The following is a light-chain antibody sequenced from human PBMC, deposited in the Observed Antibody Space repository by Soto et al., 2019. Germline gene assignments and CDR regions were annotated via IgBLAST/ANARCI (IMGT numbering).Light chain of an antibody. CDR3: QKYNSYSEA. J-gene: IGKJ1*01. V-gene: IGKV1-5*03. Sequence: DMQITQSPSTLSGSVGDRVTITCRASQTISSWLAWYQQKPGKAPKLLIYKASTLKSGVPSRFSGSGSGTEFNLTIRSLQPDDFATYYCQKYNSYSEAFGQGT. CDR1: QTISSW. CDR2: KAS.